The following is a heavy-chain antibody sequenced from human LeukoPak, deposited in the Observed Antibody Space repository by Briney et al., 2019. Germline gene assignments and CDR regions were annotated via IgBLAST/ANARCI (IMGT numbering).Heavy chain of an antibody. Sequence: ASVKVSCKASGYTFTSYGISWVRQAPGQGLEWMGWISAYSGDTNYAQKFQGRATMTTDTSTSTAYMELRSLSSDDTAVYYCARGYYDSSGYQSHFDYWGQGTLVTVSS. D-gene: IGHD3-22*01. J-gene: IGHJ4*02. V-gene: IGHV1-18*01. CDR2: ISAYSGDT. CDR1: GYTFTSYG. CDR3: ARGYYDSSGYQSHFDY.